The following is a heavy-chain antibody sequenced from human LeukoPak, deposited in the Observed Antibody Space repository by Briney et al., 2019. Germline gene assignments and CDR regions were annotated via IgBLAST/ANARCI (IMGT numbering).Heavy chain of an antibody. V-gene: IGHV3-7*01. CDR1: GFTFSNYW. Sequence: PGGSLRLSCAASGFTFSNYWMSWVRQAPGKGLEFMANIKEAGSEKYYVDSVKGRFTISRDNAKNSLYLQMNSLRAEDTAVYYCATSSPLVWFGELLSTFDYWGQGTLVTVSS. CDR3: ATSSPLVWFGELLSTFDY. D-gene: IGHD3-10*01. CDR2: IKEAGSEK. J-gene: IGHJ4*02.